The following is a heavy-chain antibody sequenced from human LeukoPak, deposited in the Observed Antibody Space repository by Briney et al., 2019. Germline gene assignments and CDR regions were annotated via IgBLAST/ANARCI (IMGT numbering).Heavy chain of an antibody. D-gene: IGHD3-3*01. CDR2: ISGSGGST. CDR1: GFTFSSYA. V-gene: IGHV3-23*01. Sequence: GGSLRLSCAASGFTFSSYAMSWVRQAPGKGLEWVSAISGSGGSTCYADSVKGRFTISRDNSKNTLYLQMNSLRAEDTAVYYCAKQEAGGDFWSGYKDWGQGTLVTVSS. J-gene: IGHJ4*02. CDR3: AKQEAGGDFWSGYKD.